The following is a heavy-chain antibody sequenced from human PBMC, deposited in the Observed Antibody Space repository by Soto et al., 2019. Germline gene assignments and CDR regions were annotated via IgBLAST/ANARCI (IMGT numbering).Heavy chain of an antibody. CDR3: AGDGVRNGAYNGWLDP. J-gene: IGHJ5*02. CDR1: GFSFSSYW. V-gene: IGHV3-7*03. CDR2: IKEDGREK. D-gene: IGHD3-16*01. Sequence: EVQLVESGGGLVQPGGSLRLSCAASGFSFSSYWMTWVRQAPEKGLEWVANIKEDGREKYYVASVKGRFTISRDNDKSLLYLQMDSLTPDDTAVYYCAGDGVRNGAYNGWLDPWGQGTLVTVSS.